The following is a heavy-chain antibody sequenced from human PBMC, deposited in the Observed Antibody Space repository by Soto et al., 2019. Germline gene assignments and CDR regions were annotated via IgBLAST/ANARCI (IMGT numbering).Heavy chain of an antibody. CDR3: PRGGVDVVATSAFDY. D-gene: IGHD5-12*01. J-gene: IGHJ4*02. V-gene: IGHV1-69*10. CDR1: GATYSNSA. CDR2: INPILGIP. Sequence: QVQLVQSGAEVKKPGSSVKVSCKASGATYSNSAISWVRQAPGQGLEWMGGINPILGIPDYAHKFQVRVTITADESTNTVYMDLGSLRSEDTALYFCPRGGVDVVATSAFDYWGQGTLVTVSS.